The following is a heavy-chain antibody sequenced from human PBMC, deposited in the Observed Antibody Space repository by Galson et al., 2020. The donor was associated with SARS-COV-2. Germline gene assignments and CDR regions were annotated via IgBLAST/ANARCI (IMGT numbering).Heavy chain of an antibody. D-gene: IGHD6-19*01. CDR2: ISNSPTDI. Sequence: GSLRLSCAASGFPFSSYKMSWVRQAPRRGLEWVSYISNSPTDITYYADSAKGRFTISRDNAKNSLYLQMNSLRAEDTAVYYCTRRGGAVAADSWGRGTLVTVSS. J-gene: IGHJ4*02. CDR3: TRRGGAVAADS. CDR1: GFPFSSYK. V-gene: IGHV3-48*03.